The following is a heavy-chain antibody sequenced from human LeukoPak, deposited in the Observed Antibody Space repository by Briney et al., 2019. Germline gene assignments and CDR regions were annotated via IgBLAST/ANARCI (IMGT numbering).Heavy chain of an antibody. J-gene: IGHJ4*02. CDR3: ARDDFPGGSSSSGY. CDR1: GGTFSSYA. D-gene: IGHD6-6*01. CDR2: INPSGGST. Sequence: ASVKVSCKASGGTFSSYAISWVRQAPGQGLEWMGIINPSGGSTSYAQKFQGRVTMTRDTSTSTVYMELSSLRSEDTAVYYCARDDFPGGSSSSGYWGQGTLVTVSS. V-gene: IGHV1-46*01.